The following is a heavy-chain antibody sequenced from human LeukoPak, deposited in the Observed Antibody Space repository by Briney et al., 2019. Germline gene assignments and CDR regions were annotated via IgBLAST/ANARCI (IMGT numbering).Heavy chain of an antibody. J-gene: IGHJ4*02. V-gene: IGHV3-30*04. Sequence: PGESLRLSCAASGFTFSSYAMHWVRQPPGKGLEWVAVISYDGSNKYYADSVKGRFTISRDNSKNTLYLQMNSLRAADTAVYYCCAGSYVSLDYWGQGTLVTVSS. CDR3: CAGSYVSLDY. CDR2: ISYDGSNK. D-gene: IGHD3-10*01. CDR1: GFTFSSYA.